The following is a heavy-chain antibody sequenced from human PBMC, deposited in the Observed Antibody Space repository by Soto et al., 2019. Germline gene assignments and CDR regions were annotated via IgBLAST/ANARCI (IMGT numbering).Heavy chain of an antibody. Sequence: ASVKVSCKVSGYTLTELSMHWVRQAPGKGLEWMGGFDPEDGETIYAQKFQGRVTMTEDTSTDTAYMELSSLRSEDTAVYYCATDLGITIFGVVRLGGMDVWGQGTTVTVSS. CDR2: FDPEDGET. CDR3: ATDLGITIFGVVRLGGMDV. D-gene: IGHD3-3*01. J-gene: IGHJ6*02. V-gene: IGHV1-24*01. CDR1: GYTLTELS.